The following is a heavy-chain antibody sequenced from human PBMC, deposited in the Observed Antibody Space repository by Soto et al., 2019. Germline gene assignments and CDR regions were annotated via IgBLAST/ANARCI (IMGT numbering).Heavy chain of an antibody. J-gene: IGHJ4*02. V-gene: IGHV1-24*01. D-gene: IGHD3-16*02. Sequence: ASVKVSCKVSGYTITELSMHWVRQAPGKGLEWMGGVDPEDGETIYAQKFQGRVTMTEDTSTDTAYMELSSLRSEDTAVYYCATVSFLRASALDYWGQGTLVTVSS. CDR1: GYTITELS. CDR2: VDPEDGET. CDR3: ATVSFLRASALDY.